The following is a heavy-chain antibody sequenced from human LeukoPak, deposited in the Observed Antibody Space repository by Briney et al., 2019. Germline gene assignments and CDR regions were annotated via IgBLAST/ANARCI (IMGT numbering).Heavy chain of an antibody. D-gene: IGHD3-10*01. CDR2: ISAYNGNT. Sequence: ASVKVSCKASGYTFTSYGISWVRQAPGQGLEWMGWISAYNGNTNYAQKLQGRVTMTTDTSTSTAYMGLSSLRSEDTAVYYCARVQGSGGYYYYYMDVWGKGTTVTVSS. J-gene: IGHJ6*03. V-gene: IGHV1-18*01. CDR3: ARVQGSGGYYYYYMDV. CDR1: GYTFTSYG.